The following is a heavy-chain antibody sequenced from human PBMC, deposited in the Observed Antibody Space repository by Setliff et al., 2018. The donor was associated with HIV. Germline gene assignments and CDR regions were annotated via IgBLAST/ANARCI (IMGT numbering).Heavy chain of an antibody. Sequence: SETLSLTCTVSGGSISSGSNYWSWSRQPAGKGLEWIGHIYTSGSANYNPSLKSRVTISADTSKNQFSLKLSSVTAADTAVYYCARGLGGWSVFDPWGQGTLVTVSS. CDR3: ARGLGGWSVFDP. V-gene: IGHV4-61*09. CDR1: GGSISSGSNY. J-gene: IGHJ5*02. CDR2: IYTSGSA.